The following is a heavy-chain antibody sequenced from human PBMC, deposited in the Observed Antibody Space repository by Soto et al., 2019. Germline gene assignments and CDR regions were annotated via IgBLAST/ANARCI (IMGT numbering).Heavy chain of an antibody. J-gene: IGHJ6*03. V-gene: IGHV1-3*01. D-gene: IGHD3-10*01. CDR3: ARDTEEWGDYYYMDV. CDR1: GYTFTSYA. CDR2: INAGNGNT. Sequence: GASVKLSWKASGYTFTSYAMHWVLQAPGQRREWMGWINAGNGNTKYSQKFQGRVTITRDTSASTAYMELSSLRSEDTAVYYCARDTEEWGDYYYMDVWGKETAGAVSS.